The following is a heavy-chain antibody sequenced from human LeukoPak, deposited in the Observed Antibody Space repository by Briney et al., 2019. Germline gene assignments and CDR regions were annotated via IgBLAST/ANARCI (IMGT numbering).Heavy chain of an antibody. CDR3: ASRIGLSSSWYDELYYFDY. D-gene: IGHD6-13*01. CDR2: IYHDGNT. Sequence: SETLSLTCAVYGGSFNAYYWSWIRQPPGKGLEWIAEIYHDGNTNYNPSLKSRVMISVDTSNNQFSLKLNSVTAADTAVYYCASRIGLSSSWYDELYYFDYWGQGTLVTVSS. V-gene: IGHV4-34*01. CDR1: GGSFNAYY. J-gene: IGHJ4*02.